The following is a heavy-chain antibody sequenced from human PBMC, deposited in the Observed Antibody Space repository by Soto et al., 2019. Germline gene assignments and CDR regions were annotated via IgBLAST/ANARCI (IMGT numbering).Heavy chain of an antibody. D-gene: IGHD3-16*01. Sequence: SETLSLTCTVSGDSISSYYWSWIRQPPGKGLEWIGYIYYGGSTNYNPSLKSRVTISVDTSKNQLFLKVNSVTAADTAVYYCARHLRRYYYYGIDVWGQGTTVTVS. V-gene: IGHV4-59*08. CDR1: GDSISSYY. CDR2: IYYGGST. CDR3: ARHLRRYYYYGIDV. J-gene: IGHJ6*02.